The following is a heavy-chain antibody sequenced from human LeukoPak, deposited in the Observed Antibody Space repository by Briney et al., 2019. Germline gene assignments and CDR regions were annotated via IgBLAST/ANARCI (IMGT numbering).Heavy chain of an antibody. CDR1: GGSISSYY. CDR2: INHSGST. Sequence: SETLSLTCTVSGGSISSYYWSWIRQPPGKGLEWIGEINHSGSTNYNPSLKSRVTISVDTSKNQFSLKLSSVTAADTAVYYCARGHIAVIGHPTWFDPWGQGTLVTVSS. V-gene: IGHV4-34*01. J-gene: IGHJ5*02. CDR3: ARGHIAVIGHPTWFDP. D-gene: IGHD6-19*01.